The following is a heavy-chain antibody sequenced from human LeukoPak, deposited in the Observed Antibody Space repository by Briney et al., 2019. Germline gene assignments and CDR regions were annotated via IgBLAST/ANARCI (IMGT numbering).Heavy chain of an antibody. Sequence: GGSPRLSCAASGFTFSSYAMSWVRQAPGKGLEWVSAISGSGGSTYYADSVKGRFTISRDNSKNTLYLQMNSLRAEDTAVYYCAKARYDSSRRSGMDVWGQGTTVTVSS. V-gene: IGHV3-23*01. D-gene: IGHD6-13*01. CDR2: ISGSGGST. CDR1: GFTFSSYA. J-gene: IGHJ6*02. CDR3: AKARYDSSRRSGMDV.